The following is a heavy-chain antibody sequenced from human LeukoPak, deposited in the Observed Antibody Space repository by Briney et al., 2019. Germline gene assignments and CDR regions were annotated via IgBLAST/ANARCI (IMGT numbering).Heavy chain of an antibody. J-gene: IGHJ4*02. CDR2: ISWNSGSI. CDR3: AKDSPPYYGSGSYLGY. CDR1: GFTFSSYA. Sequence: GGSLRLSCAASGFTFSSYAMSWVRQAPGKGLEWVSGISWNSGSIGYADSVKGRFTISRDNAKNPLCLQMNSLRAEDTALYYCAKDSPPYYGSGSYLGYWGQGTLVTVSS. V-gene: IGHV3-9*01. D-gene: IGHD3-10*01.